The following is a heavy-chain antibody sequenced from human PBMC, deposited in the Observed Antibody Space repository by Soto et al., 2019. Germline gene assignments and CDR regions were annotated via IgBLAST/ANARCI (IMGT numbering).Heavy chain of an antibody. Sequence: PSETLSLTCAVYGGSFSGYYWSWIRQPPGKGLEWIGKINHSGSTNYNPSLKSRVTISVDTSKNQFSLRLSSVTAADTAVYYCAREGYNYNGMDVWGQGTKVTVSS. V-gene: IGHV4-34*01. CDR1: GGSFSGYY. J-gene: IGHJ6*02. CDR2: INHSGST. D-gene: IGHD5-18*01. CDR3: AREGYNYNGMDV.